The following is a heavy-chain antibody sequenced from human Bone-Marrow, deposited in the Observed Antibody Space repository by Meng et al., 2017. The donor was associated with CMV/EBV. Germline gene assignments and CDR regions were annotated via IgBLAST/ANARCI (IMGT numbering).Heavy chain of an antibody. J-gene: IGHJ5*02. D-gene: IGHD2-2*01. CDR3: ARGVVPAAYVPSHPNWFDP. V-gene: IGHV3-48*03. Sequence: GESLKISCAASGFTFSSYEMNWVRQAPGKGLEWVSYISSSGSTIYYADSVKGRFTISRDNAKNSLYLQMNSLRAEDTAVYYCARGVVPAAYVPSHPNWFDPWGQGTLVTVSS. CDR1: GFTFSSYE. CDR2: ISSSGSTI.